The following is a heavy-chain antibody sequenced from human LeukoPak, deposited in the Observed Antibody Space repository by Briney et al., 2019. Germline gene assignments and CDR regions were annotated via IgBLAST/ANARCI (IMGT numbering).Heavy chain of an antibody. D-gene: IGHD3-10*01. Sequence: GGSLRLSCAASGFTFSTYSMTWVRQAPGKGLEWVSSITSASNYIYYADSVKGRFTISRDNAQSSLYLQMNSLRAEDTAVYYCARDSSMFRGVINYWGQGTLVTVSS. CDR3: ARDSSMFRGVINY. V-gene: IGHV3-21*01. J-gene: IGHJ4*02. CDR2: ITSASNYI. CDR1: GFTFSTYS.